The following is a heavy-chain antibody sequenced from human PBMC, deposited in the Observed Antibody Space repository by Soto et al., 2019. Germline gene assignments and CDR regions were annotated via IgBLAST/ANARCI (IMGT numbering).Heavy chain of an antibody. CDR1: GFTFSNAW. Sequence: EVQLVESGGGLVKPGGSLRLSCAASGFTFSNAWMNWVRQAPGKGLEWVGRIKSKTDGGTTDYAAPVKGRFTISRDESKNTLYLQMNSLKTEDTAVYYCTGRSLGQWLVRGAVDYWGQGTLVTVSS. D-gene: IGHD6-19*01. CDR3: TGRSLGQWLVRGAVDY. CDR2: IKSKTDGGTT. J-gene: IGHJ4*02. V-gene: IGHV3-15*07.